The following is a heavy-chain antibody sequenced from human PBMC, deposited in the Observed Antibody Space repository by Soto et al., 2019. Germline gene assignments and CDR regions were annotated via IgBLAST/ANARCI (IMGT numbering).Heavy chain of an antibody. CDR1: GFTFSSYS. CDR3: ARVQEGNYPDY. J-gene: IGHJ4*02. V-gene: IGHV3-21*01. Sequence: EVQLVESGGGLVKPGGSLRLSCAASGFTFSSYSMNWVRQAPGKGLEWVSSISSSSSYIYYADSVKGRFTISRDNAKNSLYRQMNSLRAEDTAGYYCARVQEGNYPDYWGQGTLVTVSS. CDR2: ISSSSSYI.